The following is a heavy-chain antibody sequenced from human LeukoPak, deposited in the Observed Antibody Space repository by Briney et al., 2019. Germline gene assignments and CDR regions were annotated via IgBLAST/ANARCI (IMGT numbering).Heavy chain of an antibody. CDR2: IYYSGST. Sequence: SETLSLTCAVYGGSFSGYYWGWIRQPPGKGLEWIGSIYYSGSTYYNPSLKSRVTISVDTSKNQFSLKLSSVTAADTAVYYCARQFRRFLEWLLPNYFDYWGQGTLVTVSS. CDR3: ARQFRRFLEWLLPNYFDY. D-gene: IGHD3-3*01. CDR1: GGSFSGYY. V-gene: IGHV4-39*01. J-gene: IGHJ4*02.